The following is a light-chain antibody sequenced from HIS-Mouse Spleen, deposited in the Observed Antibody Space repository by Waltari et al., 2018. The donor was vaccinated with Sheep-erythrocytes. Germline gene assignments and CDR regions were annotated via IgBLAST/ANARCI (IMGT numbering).Light chain of an antibody. J-gene: IGLJ3*02. CDR1: SGSIASNY. CDR2: EYN. Sequence: NFMLTQPHSVSESPGKTVTISCTRSSGSIASNYLLGYQQRPGSAPTTVIYEYNQRPSGVPDRFSGSIDSSSNSASLTISGLKTEDEADYYCQSYDSSNHGVFGGGTKLTVL. V-gene: IGLV6-57*04. CDR3: QSYDSSNHGV.